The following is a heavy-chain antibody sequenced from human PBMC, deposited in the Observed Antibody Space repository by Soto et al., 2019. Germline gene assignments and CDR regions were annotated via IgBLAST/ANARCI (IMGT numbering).Heavy chain of an antibody. CDR2: IYHSGST. Sequence: PSETLSLTCAVSGGSISSGGYSWSWIQQPPGKGLEWIGYIYHSGSTYYNPSLKSRVTISVDRSKNQFSLKLSSVTAADTAVYYCARGRGFWYGDYTFDYWGQGTLVTVSS. J-gene: IGHJ4*02. CDR3: ARGRGFWYGDYTFDY. CDR1: GGSISSGGYS. V-gene: IGHV4-30-2*01. D-gene: IGHD4-17*01.